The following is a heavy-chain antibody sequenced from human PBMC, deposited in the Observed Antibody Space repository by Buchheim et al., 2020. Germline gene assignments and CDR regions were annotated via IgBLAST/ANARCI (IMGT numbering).Heavy chain of an antibody. V-gene: IGHV4-4*02. Sequence: QVQLQESGPGLVKPSGTLSLTCAVSGGSISSSNWWSWVRQPPGKGLEWIGEIYHSGSTNYNPSLKSRVTISVDQSKNQFSPKLSSVTAADTAVYYCARLQLSDYDFWSGYPSDYYYGMDVWGQGTT. D-gene: IGHD3-3*01. CDR2: IYHSGST. J-gene: IGHJ6*02. CDR3: ARLQLSDYDFWSGYPSDYYYGMDV. CDR1: GGSISSSNW.